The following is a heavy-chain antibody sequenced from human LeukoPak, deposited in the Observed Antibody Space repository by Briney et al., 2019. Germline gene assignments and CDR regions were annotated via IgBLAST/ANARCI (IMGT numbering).Heavy chain of an antibody. CDR2: IYYSGST. Sequence: PSETLSLTCTVSGGSIRSSYYYWGWIRQPPGKGLEWIGSIYYSGSTYYNPSLKSRVTISVDTSKNQFSLKLSSVTAADTAVYYCARNDYALGDYWGQGTLVTVSS. J-gene: IGHJ4*02. CDR1: GGSIRSSYYY. D-gene: IGHD5-12*01. V-gene: IGHV4-39*01. CDR3: ARNDYALGDY.